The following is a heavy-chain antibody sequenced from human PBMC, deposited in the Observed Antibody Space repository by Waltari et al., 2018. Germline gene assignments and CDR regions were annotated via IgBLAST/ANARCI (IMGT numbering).Heavy chain of an antibody. Sequence: QVQLQESGPGLVKPSQTLSLTCTVSGGSISSGGYYWSWIRQHPGKGLEWIGYIYYSGSTDYNTSLKSRVTISVDTSKNQCSQKLSSVTAADTAVYYCARGCLYYYDSSGYYDYWGQGTLVTVSS. CDR1: GGSISSGGYY. D-gene: IGHD3-22*01. CDR3: ARGCLYYYDSSGYYDY. J-gene: IGHJ4*02. CDR2: IYYSGST. V-gene: IGHV4-31*03.